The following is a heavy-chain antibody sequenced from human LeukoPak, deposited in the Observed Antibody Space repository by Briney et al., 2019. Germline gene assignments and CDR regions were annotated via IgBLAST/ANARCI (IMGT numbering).Heavy chain of an antibody. CDR3: ARDQYDTWSRRGNFDS. CDR2: IKLDGSEK. J-gene: IGHJ4*02. Sequence: GGSLRLSCVASGFTFGKYWTSWVRQAPGKGLEWVANIKLDGSEKNYVDSVKGRFTISRDNTKNSLYLQMNSLRIEDTAVFYCARDQYDTWSRRGNFDSWGQGTLVIVSS. V-gene: IGHV3-7*03. CDR1: GFTFGKYW. D-gene: IGHD3-3*01.